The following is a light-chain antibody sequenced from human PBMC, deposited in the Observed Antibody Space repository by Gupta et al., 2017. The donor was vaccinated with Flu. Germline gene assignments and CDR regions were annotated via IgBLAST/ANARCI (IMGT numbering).Light chain of an antibody. CDR1: HSISTY. CDR2: TAS. V-gene: IGKV1-39*01. J-gene: IGKJ1*01. Sequence: GDRVTITCRASHSISTYLNWYQQKPGKTTKLLIYTASSLQSGVPSRFSGTGSGTDFTLTINSLQPEDFATYYCQQSYGTRWTFGQGTKVEI. CDR3: QQSYGTRWT.